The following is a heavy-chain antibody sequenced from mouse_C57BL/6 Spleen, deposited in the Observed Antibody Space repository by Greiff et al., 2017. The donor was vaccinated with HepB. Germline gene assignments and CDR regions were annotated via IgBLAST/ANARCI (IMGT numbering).Heavy chain of an antibody. Sequence: VKLQQPGAELVRPGSSVKLSCKASGYTFTSYWMDWVKQRPGQGLEWIGNIYPSDSETHYNQKFKDKATLTVDKSSSTAYMQLSSLTSEDSAVYYCARLGLYFDYWGQGTTLTVSS. CDR3: ARLGLYFDY. CDR2: IYPSDSET. CDR1: GYTFTSYW. D-gene: IGHD4-1*01. J-gene: IGHJ2*01. V-gene: IGHV1-61*01.